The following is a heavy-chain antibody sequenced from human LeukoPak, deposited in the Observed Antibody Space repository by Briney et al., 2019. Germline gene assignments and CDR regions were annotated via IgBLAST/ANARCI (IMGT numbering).Heavy chain of an antibody. CDR3: AREEVSSYAFDI. D-gene: IGHD4-23*01. CDR2: IYYSGST. CDR1: GGSISSGDYY. J-gene: IGHJ3*02. Sequence: PSETLSLTCTVSGGSISSGDYYWSWIRQPPGKGLEWIGYIYYSGSTYYNPSLKSRVTISVDTSKNQFSLKLSSVTAADTAVYYCAREEVSSYAFDIWGRGTMVTVSS. V-gene: IGHV4-30-4*01.